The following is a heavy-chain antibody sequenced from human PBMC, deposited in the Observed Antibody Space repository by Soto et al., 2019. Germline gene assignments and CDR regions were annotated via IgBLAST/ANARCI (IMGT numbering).Heavy chain of an antibody. CDR1: GFTFSSYG. D-gene: IGHD3-10*01. J-gene: IGHJ4*02. Sequence: PGGSLRLSCAASGFTFSSYGMHWVRQAPGKGLEWVAVISYDGSNKYYADSVKGRFTISRDNSKNTLYLQMNSLRAEDTAVYYCAKIQGRLGESTFDLWGQGTLVTVSS. CDR3: AKIQGRLGESTFDL. V-gene: IGHV3-30*18. CDR2: ISYDGSNK.